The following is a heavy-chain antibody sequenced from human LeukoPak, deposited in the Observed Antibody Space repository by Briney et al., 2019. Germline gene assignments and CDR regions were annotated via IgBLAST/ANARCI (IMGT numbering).Heavy chain of an antibody. D-gene: IGHD1-26*01. CDR3: ARSYSGSYSFDY. J-gene: IGHJ4*02. Sequence: GRSLRLSCAASGFTFSSYSMNWVRQAPGKGLEWVSSISSSSSYIYYADSVKGRFTLSRDNAKNSLYLQMNSLRAEDTAVYYCARSYSGSYSFDYWGQGTLVTVSS. CDR2: ISSSSSYI. V-gene: IGHV3-21*01. CDR1: GFTFSSYS.